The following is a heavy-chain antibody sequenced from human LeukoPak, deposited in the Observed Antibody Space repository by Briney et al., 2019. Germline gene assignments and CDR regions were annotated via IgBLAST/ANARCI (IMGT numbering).Heavy chain of an antibody. J-gene: IGHJ3*02. CDR2: ISSSSSYI. CDR3: ARGGTYSSSSTRWGDAFDI. D-gene: IGHD6-6*01. CDR1: GFTFSSFS. V-gene: IGHV3-21*01. Sequence: GGSLRLACAASGFTFSSFSMNWVRQAPGKGLEWVSSISSSSSYIYYADSVKGRFTISRDNAKNSLYLQMNSLRAEDTAVYYCARGGTYSSSSTRWGDAFDIWGQGTMVTVSS.